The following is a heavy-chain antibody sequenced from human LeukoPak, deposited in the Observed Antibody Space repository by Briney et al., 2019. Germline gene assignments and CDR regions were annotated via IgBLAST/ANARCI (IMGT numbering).Heavy chain of an antibody. CDR3: ARDIGGLDGDGLDY. V-gene: IGHV3-30*03. CDR1: GLTLSREG. J-gene: IGHJ4*02. Sequence: GRSLRLSCVASGLTLSREGLHWVRQAPGKGLEWVAVISSDGNQKYYADSVEGRFTISRDNFKNTVDLQMNSLREEDTAVYYCARDIGGLDGDGLDYWGQGTLVTVSS. D-gene: IGHD4-17*01. CDR2: ISSDGNQK.